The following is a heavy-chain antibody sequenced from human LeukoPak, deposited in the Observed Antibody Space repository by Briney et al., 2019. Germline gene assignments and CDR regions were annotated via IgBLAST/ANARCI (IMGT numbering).Heavy chain of an antibody. Sequence: ASVKVSCKASGYTFTSYGISWVRQAPGQGLEWMGWISAYNGNTNYAQKLQGRVTMTTDTSTSTAYMELRSLRSDDTAVYYCARDTGHYYDSSGRPSYYYYGMDVWGQGTTVTVSS. D-gene: IGHD3-22*01. V-gene: IGHV1-18*01. CDR1: GYTFTSYG. CDR3: ARDTGHYYDSSGRPSYYYYGMDV. J-gene: IGHJ6*02. CDR2: ISAYNGNT.